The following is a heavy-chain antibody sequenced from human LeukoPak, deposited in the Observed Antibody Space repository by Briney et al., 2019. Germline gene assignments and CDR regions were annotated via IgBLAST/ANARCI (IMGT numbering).Heavy chain of an antibody. J-gene: IGHJ3*02. CDR3: AREDSTSLPFGFDI. D-gene: IGHD2-2*01. Sequence: SVKVSCKASGYTFTSYDINWVRQATGQGLEWMGGIIPIFGTANYAQKFQGRVTITADESTSTAYMELSSLRSEDTAVYYCAREDSTSLPFGFDIWGQGAMVTVSS. CDR2: IIPIFGTA. CDR1: GYTFTSYD. V-gene: IGHV1-69*13.